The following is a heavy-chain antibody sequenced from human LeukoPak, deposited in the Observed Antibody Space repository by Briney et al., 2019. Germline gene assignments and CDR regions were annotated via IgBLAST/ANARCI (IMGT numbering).Heavy chain of an antibody. CDR2: ISYDGTNK. CDR3: ARRLPTAGTVYYAMDV. CDR1: GFTFSSYS. D-gene: IGHD6-13*01. Sequence: GGSLRLSCAASGFTFSSYSMHWVRQAPGKGLEWVAVISYDGTNKYYADSVKGRFTTSRDNSENTLYLQMNSLGAEDTAVYYCARRLPTAGTVYYAMDVWGKGTTVTVSS. V-gene: IGHV3-30*04. J-gene: IGHJ6*04.